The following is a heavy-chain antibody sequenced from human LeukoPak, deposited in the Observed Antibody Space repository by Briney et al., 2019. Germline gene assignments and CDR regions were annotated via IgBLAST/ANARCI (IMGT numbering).Heavy chain of an antibody. D-gene: IGHD6-6*01. CDR3: ARLTRLSTSPDRYYLDY. CDR1: RDSISSYY. Sequence: SETLSLTCTVSRDSISSYYWSWIRPPPGKGLEWIGYIYTSGGTNYIPSLKGRVTISIDTTKNQFSLKLSSVTAADSAVYYCARLTRLSTSPDRYYLDYWGQGTLVTVSS. CDR2: IYTSGGT. J-gene: IGHJ4*02. V-gene: IGHV4-4*09.